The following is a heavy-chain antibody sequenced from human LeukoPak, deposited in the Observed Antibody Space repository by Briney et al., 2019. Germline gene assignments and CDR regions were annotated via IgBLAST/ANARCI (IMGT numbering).Heavy chain of an antibody. CDR2: ISYDGSNK. Sequence: PGRSLRLSCAASGFTFSSYAMHWVRQAPGKGLEWVAVISYDGSNKYYADSVKGRFTISRDNSKNTLYLQMNSLGAEDTAVYYCARVGKAGNYYYYGMDVWGQGTTVTVSS. D-gene: IGHD6-19*01. V-gene: IGHV3-30-3*01. CDR1: GFTFSSYA. J-gene: IGHJ6*02. CDR3: ARVGKAGNYYYYGMDV.